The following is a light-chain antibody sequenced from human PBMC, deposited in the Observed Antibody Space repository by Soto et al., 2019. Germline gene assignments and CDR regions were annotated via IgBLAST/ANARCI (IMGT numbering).Light chain of an antibody. CDR3: QQLNSYPRT. J-gene: IGKJ1*01. V-gene: IGKV1-5*03. CDR1: QSISSW. Sequence: DIQMTQSPSTLSASVGDRVTITCRASQSISSWVACYQQKPGKAPKLLIYKASTLESGVPSRFSGSGSGTEFTLTISSLQPEDFATYYCQQLNSYPRTFGQGSKVEIK. CDR2: KAS.